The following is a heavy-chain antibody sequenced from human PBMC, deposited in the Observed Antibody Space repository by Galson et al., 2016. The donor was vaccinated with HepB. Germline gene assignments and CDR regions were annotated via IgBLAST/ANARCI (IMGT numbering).Heavy chain of an antibody. Sequence: SETLSLTCPVYGGSLSGYYRSWIRQPPGKGLEWIGEISHSGRTNYSPSLKSRVIISVDTSKNQFSLKLSSLTAADTAVYYCARVQVPRLHCSGVKCNPEDYIDYWGEASLVTVSS. CDR3: ARVQVPRLHCSGVKCNPEDYIDY. J-gene: IGHJ4*02. CDR2: ISHSGRT. V-gene: IGHV4-34*01. D-gene: IGHD2-15*01. CDR1: GGSLSGYY.